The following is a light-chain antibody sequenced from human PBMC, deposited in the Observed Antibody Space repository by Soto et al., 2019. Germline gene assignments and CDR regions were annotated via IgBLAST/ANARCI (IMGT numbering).Light chain of an antibody. CDR2: EVS. J-gene: IGLJ2*01. CDR1: SSDVGDYNY. CDR3: SSYISNSIVV. V-gene: IGLV2-14*01. Sequence: QAVVTQPASVSGSPGQSITISCTGTSSDVGDYNYVSWYQQHPGKAPKLMIYEVSHRLSGVSNRFSGSKSGYTASLTISGLQDEDEADYYCSSYISNSIVVFGGGTKVTVL.